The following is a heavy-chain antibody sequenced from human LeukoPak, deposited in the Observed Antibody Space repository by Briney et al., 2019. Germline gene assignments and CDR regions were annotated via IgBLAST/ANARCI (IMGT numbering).Heavy chain of an antibody. CDR2: IYSGGST. CDR3: ASSLVYGDSYYFDY. V-gene: IGHV3-53*01. J-gene: IGHJ4*01. D-gene: IGHD4-17*01. CDR1: GFTVSSSY. Sequence: GGSLRLSCAASGFTVSSSYMSWVRQAPGKGLEWVSVIYSGGSTYYADSVKGRFTISRDNSKNTLYLQMNSLRAEDTAVYYCASSLVYGDSYYFDYWGQGTLVTVSS.